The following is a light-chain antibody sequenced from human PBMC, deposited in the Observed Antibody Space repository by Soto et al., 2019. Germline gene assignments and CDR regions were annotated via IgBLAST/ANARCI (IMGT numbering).Light chain of an antibody. J-gene: IGKJ2*01. CDR3: QHRHSPMYT. Sequence: EIVLTQSPATLSLSPGERATLSCRSSQSVSNFLAWYQQKPGQAPRLLIYDASNRATGIPARFSGSGSGTDFTLTINSLEPEDFAVYYCQHRHSPMYTFGQGTKVEIK. V-gene: IGKV3-11*01. CDR1: QSVSNF. CDR2: DAS.